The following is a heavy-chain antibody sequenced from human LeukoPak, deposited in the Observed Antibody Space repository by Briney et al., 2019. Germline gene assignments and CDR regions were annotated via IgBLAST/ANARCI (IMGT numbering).Heavy chain of an antibody. V-gene: IGHV4-59*01. D-gene: IGHD6-19*01. CDR1: GGSISSYY. J-gene: IGHJ4*02. CDR3: ARSHSGPYQFDY. Sequence: SETLSLTCTVSGGSISSYYWSWIRQPPGKGLEWIGYIYYSGSTNYNPSLKSRVTISVDTSKNQFSLKLSSVTAADTAVYYCARSHSGPYQFDYWGQGTLVTVSS. CDR2: IYYSGST.